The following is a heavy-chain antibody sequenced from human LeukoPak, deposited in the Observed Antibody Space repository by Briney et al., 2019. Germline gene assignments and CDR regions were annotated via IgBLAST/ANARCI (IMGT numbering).Heavy chain of an antibody. Sequence: SVKVSCKATRGTFSSYAISWVRLAPGQGLEWMGRIIPSFGTANYAQKFQGRVTITKDESTSTAYMELSSLRSEDTAVYYCARDLGYYYGSGIHDWFDPWGQGTLVTVSS. CDR2: IIPSFGTA. CDR3: ARDLGYYYGSGIHDWFDP. D-gene: IGHD3-10*01. V-gene: IGHV1-69*05. J-gene: IGHJ5*02. CDR1: RGTFSSYA.